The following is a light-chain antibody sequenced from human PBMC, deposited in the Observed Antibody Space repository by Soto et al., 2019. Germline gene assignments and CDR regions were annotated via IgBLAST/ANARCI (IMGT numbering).Light chain of an antibody. CDR3: QQSYSTRWT. V-gene: IGKV1-39*01. J-gene: IGKJ1*01. CDR2: AAS. CDR1: QSISSY. Sequence: DIHMTQSPSSLSASVLDRVTITCRASQSISSYLNWYQQKPGKAPKLLIYAASSLQSGVPSRFSGSGSGTDFTLTISSLQPEDFATYYCQQSYSTRWTFGQGTKVDIK.